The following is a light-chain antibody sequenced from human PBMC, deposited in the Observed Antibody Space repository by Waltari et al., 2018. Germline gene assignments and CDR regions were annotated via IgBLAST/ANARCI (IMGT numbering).Light chain of an antibody. CDR1: QTVTSY. CDR2: DAF. V-gene: IGKV3-11*01. CDR3: QQYYTGAT. J-gene: IGKJ1*01. Sequence: EIVLTQSPATLSLSPGERATLSCRASQTVTSYLAWYQQKPGQTPRLLIYDAFNRATGIPARFSGSGSGTDFTLTISSLEPEDFAVYYCQQYYTGATFGQGTKVEI.